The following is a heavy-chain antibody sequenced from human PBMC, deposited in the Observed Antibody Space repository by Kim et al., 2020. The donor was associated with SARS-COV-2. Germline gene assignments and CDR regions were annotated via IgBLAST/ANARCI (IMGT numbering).Heavy chain of an antibody. D-gene: IGHD2-21*02. CDR2: IIPIFGTA. CDR3: ARRLAVGVVTFRSSMDV. CDR1: GGTFSSYA. J-gene: IGHJ6*02. Sequence: SVKVSCKASGGTFSSYAISWVRQAPGQGLEWMGGIIPIFGTANYAQKFQGRVTITADESTSTAYMELSSLRSEDTAVYYCARRLAVGVVTFRSSMDVWGQGTTVTVSS. V-gene: IGHV1-69*13.